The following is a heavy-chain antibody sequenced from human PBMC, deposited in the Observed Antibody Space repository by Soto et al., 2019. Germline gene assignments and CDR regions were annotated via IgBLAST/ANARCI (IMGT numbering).Heavy chain of an antibody. Sequence: ASVKVSCKASGYTFTSYGISWVRQAPGQGLEWMGWISAYNGNTNYAQKLQGRVTMTTDTSTSTAYMELRSLRSDDTAVYYCARDPGIAVAGTGLNFDYWVQGTLVTVSS. V-gene: IGHV1-18*01. D-gene: IGHD6-19*01. J-gene: IGHJ4*02. CDR1: GYTFTSYG. CDR2: ISAYNGNT. CDR3: ARDPGIAVAGTGLNFDY.